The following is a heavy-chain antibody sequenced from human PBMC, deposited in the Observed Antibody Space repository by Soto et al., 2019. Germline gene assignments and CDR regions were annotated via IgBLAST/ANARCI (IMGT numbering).Heavy chain of an antibody. Sequence: QVQLQESGPGLVKPSETLSLTCTVSVDSVSSGSYFWSWIRQPPGKGLEWIGYIYYSGTTTSNPYCNSRVTRSVDTSKNKFSVKLNSVTAADTAVYFCARSRWVLYCSTTSCYPRVDHWGQGTLVTVSS. J-gene: IGHJ5*02. V-gene: IGHV4-61*01. CDR3: ARSRWVLYCSTTSCYPRVDH. CDR1: VDSVSSGSYF. CDR2: IYYSGTT. D-gene: IGHD2-2*01.